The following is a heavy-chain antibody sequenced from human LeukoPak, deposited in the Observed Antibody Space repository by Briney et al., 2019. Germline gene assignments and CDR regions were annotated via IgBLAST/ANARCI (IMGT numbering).Heavy chain of an antibody. CDR3: ARWTELTTAPGNWFDP. CDR1: GGSFSGYY. J-gene: IGHJ5*02. Sequence: SETLSLTRAVYGGSFSGYYWSWIRQPPGKGLEWIGEINHSGSTNYNPSLKSRVTISVDTSKNQFSLKLSSVTAADTAVYYCARWTELTTAPGNWFDPWGQGTLVTVSS. D-gene: IGHD4-17*01. V-gene: IGHV4-34*01. CDR2: INHSGST.